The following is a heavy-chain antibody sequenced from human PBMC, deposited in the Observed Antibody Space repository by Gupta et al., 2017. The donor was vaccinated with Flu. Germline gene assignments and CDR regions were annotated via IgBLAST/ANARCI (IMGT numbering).Heavy chain of an antibody. D-gene: IGHD6-6*01. CDR3: ARRNSSSSSSYFDY. V-gene: IGHV4-59*08. CDR1: GGSISSYY. Sequence: QVQLQESGPGLVKPSETLSLTCTVSGGSISSYYWSWIRQPPGKGLEWIGYIYYSGSTNYNPARKSRVTISVDTSKNQFSLKLRSVTAADTAVYYCARRNSSSSSSYFDYGGQGTLVTVSS. J-gene: IGHJ4*02. CDR2: IYYSGST.